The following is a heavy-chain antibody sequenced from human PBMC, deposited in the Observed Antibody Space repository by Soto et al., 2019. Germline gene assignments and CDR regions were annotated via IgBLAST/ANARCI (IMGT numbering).Heavy chain of an antibody. CDR3: ARDCSTSCYNWFDP. D-gene: IGHD2-2*01. J-gene: IGHJ5*02. V-gene: IGHV4-4*07. Sequence: LSLTCTVSGGSISSYYWSWIRQPAGKGLEWIGRIYTSGSTNYNPSLKSRVTMSVDTSKNQFSLKLSSVTAADTAVYYCARDCSTSCYNWFDPWGQGTLVTVSS. CDR1: GGSISSYY. CDR2: IYTSGST.